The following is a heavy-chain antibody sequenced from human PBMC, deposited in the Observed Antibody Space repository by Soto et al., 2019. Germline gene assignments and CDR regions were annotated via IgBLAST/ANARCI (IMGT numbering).Heavy chain of an antibody. V-gene: IGHV1-46*01. CDR2: INPSGGST. CDR1: GYTFTSYD. D-gene: IGHD3-10*01. J-gene: IGHJ6*02. CDR3: ARDGRFDPHRNYYGMDV. Sequence: ASVKVSCKASGYTFTSYDINWVRQATGQGLEWMGIINPSGGSTSYAQKFQGRVTMTRDTSTSTVYMELSSLRSEDTAVYYCARDGRFDPHRNYYGMDVWGQGTTVTVSS.